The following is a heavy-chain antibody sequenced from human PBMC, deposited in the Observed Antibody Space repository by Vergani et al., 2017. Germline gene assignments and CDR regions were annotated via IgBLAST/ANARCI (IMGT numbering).Heavy chain of an antibody. V-gene: IGHV3-9*01. CDR2: ISWNSGKI. J-gene: IGHJ6*03. D-gene: IGHD3-10*01. Sequence: EVQLVESGGGLIQPGRSLRLSCAASGFTFDYAMHWVRQAPGKGLAWVSGISWNSGKIDYADSVKGRFIISRDNVKNSLYLQMNSLRAEDTALYYCAKDRGVSNYYYMDVWGKGTTVTVSS. CDR3: AKDRGVSNYYYMDV. CDR1: GFTFDYA.